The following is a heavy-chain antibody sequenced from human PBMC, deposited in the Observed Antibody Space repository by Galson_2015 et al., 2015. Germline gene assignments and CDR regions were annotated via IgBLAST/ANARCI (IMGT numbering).Heavy chain of an antibody. Sequence: SLRLSCAASGFTFSTYAMTWVRQAPGRGLEWVSTISGADSSTTSYADSVKGRFTISRDNSKNTLYLHMNSLRAEDTAVYYCVRRIIRGLGVGYADYWGQGTLVIVSS. D-gene: IGHD3-16*01. J-gene: IGHJ4*02. CDR2: ISGADSSTT. V-gene: IGHV3-23*01. CDR3: VRRIIRGLGVGYADY. CDR1: GFTFSTYA.